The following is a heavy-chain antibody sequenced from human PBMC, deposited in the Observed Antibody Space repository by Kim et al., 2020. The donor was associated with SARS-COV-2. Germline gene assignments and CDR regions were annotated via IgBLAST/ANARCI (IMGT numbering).Heavy chain of an antibody. Sequence: ASVKVSCKASGYTFTSYGISWVRQAPGQGLEWMGWISAYNGNTNYAQKLQGRVTMTTDTSTSTAYMELRSLRSDDTAVYYCARVLLYDSSGYYPVDYWGQGTLVTVSS. V-gene: IGHV1-18*01. D-gene: IGHD3-22*01. CDR2: ISAYNGNT. J-gene: IGHJ4*02. CDR3: ARVLLYDSSGYYPVDY. CDR1: GYTFTSYG.